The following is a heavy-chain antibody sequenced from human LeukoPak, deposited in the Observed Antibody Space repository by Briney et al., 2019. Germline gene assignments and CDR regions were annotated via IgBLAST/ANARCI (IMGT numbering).Heavy chain of an antibody. CDR3: ARDQYYYDSSGYYLFDY. CDR2: IYSSGST. J-gene: IGHJ4*02. CDR1: GGSIGNYY. D-gene: IGHD3-22*01. Sequence: PSETLSLTCTVSGGSIGNYYWSWVRQPAGKGLEWIGRIYSSGSTYYSPSLKSRVTMSVDTSKNQFSLKLSSVTAADTAVYYCARDQYYYDSSGYYLFDYWGQGTLVTVSS. V-gene: IGHV4-4*07.